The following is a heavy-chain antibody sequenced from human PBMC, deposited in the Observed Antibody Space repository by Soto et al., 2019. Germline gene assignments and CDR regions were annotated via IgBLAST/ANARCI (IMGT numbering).Heavy chain of an antibody. V-gene: IGHV1-3*01. CDR3: ARDPRYYGMEV. Sequence: ASVKVSCKASGYTFTSYAMHWVRQAPGQRLEWMGWINAGNGNTKYSQKFQGRVTITRDTSASTAYMELSSLRSEDTAVYYCARDPRYYGMEVWGQGTTVSVSS. CDR2: INAGNGNT. CDR1: GYTFTSYA. J-gene: IGHJ6*02.